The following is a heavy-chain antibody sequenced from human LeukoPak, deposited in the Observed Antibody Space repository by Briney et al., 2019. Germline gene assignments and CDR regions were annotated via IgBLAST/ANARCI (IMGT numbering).Heavy chain of an antibody. D-gene: IGHD2/OR15-2a*01. Sequence: SETVSLTCTVSGGYTGSHYWSWIRQPAGKGLEWIGRISPSGTTHYNPSLGSRVTMSVDTSKNYFSLRLSSVTAADTAVYYCARDFYASGFYFWFDPWGQGMLVTVSS. J-gene: IGHJ5*02. CDR1: GGYTGSHY. CDR2: ISPSGTT. CDR3: ARDFYASGFYFWFDP. V-gene: IGHV4-4*07.